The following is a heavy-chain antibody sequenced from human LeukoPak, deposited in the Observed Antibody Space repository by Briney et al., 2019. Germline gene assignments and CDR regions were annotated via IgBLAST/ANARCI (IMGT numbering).Heavy chain of an antibody. Sequence: PSETLSLTCAVYGGSFSGYYWSWIRQPPGKGLEWIGVINHSGSTNYNPSLKSRVTISVDKSKSQFFLRLNSVTAADTAVYYCARDAYYYGSGSYPFDYWGQGTLVTVSS. J-gene: IGHJ4*02. CDR2: INHSGST. V-gene: IGHV4-34*01. CDR3: ARDAYYYGSGSYPFDY. CDR1: GGSFSGYY. D-gene: IGHD3-10*01.